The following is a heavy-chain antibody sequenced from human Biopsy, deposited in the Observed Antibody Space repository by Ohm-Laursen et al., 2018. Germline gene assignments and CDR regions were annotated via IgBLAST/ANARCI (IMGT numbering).Heavy chain of an antibody. Sequence: SLRLSCAASGFTFDDHVMHWVRQAPGKGLEWVSGISWDGGSEGYADSVKGRFTISRDNAKNSLFRQMNSLTTEDTALYYCVRGYSSSWSGYLDHWGQGTLVTVSS. D-gene: IGHD3-3*01. CDR3: VRGYSSSWSGYLDH. J-gene: IGHJ4*02. V-gene: IGHV3-9*01. CDR1: GFTFDDHV. CDR2: ISWDGGSE.